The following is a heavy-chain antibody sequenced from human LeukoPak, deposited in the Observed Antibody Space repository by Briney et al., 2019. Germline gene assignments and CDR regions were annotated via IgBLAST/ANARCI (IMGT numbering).Heavy chain of an antibody. J-gene: IGHJ4*02. Sequence: PSETLSLTCTVSGGSISSFYWSWIRQPPGKGLEWIGYIYYSGNTNYNPSLKSRVTISVDTSKSQFSLKLTPVTAADTAVYYCAKYDFWSGYYGYWGQGTLVTVSS. CDR2: IYYSGNT. CDR3: AKYDFWSGYYGY. CDR1: GGSISSFY. D-gene: IGHD3-3*01. V-gene: IGHV4-59*01.